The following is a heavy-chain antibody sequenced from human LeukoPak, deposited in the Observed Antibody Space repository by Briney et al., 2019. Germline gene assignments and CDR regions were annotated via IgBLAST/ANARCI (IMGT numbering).Heavy chain of an antibody. D-gene: IGHD3-10*01. CDR2: ISSSGSTI. Sequence: PGGSLRLSCSASGFTFSDYYMSWIRQAPGKGLEWVSYISSSGSTIYYADSVKGRFTISRDNAKNSLYLQMNSLRAEDTAVNYCALNPDYYGSGSFDYWGQGTLVTVSS. CDR3: ALNPDYYGSGSFDY. J-gene: IGHJ4*02. CDR1: GFTFSDYY. V-gene: IGHV3-11*04.